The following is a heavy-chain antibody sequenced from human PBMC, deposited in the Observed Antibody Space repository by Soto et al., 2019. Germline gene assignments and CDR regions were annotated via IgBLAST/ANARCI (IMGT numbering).Heavy chain of an antibody. CDR2: IWYDGSNK. Sequence: QVQLVESGGGVVQPGRSLRLSCAASGFTFSSYGMHWVRQAPGKGLEWVAVIWYDGSNKYYADSVKGRFTISRDNSKNTLDLQMNSLRAEDTAVYYCARDSDSGGFDYWGQGTLVTVSS. CDR3: ARDSDSGGFDY. V-gene: IGHV3-33*01. D-gene: IGHD3-16*01. CDR1: GFTFSSYG. J-gene: IGHJ4*02.